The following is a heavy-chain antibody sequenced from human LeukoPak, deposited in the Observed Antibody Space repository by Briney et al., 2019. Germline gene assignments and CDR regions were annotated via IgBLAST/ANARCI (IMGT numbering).Heavy chain of an antibody. CDR2: SRNKANGYTT. J-gene: IGHJ3*01. CDR3: ARAGLVVVTAKKYDAFDV. CDR1: GFTFSDHY. D-gene: IGHD2-21*02. Sequence: PGGSLRLSCAASGFTFSDHYMDWVRQAPGEGLEWVGRSRNKANGYTTEYAASVKGRFTISRDDSKNSLYLQMNSLETEDTAVYYCARAGLVVVTAKKYDAFDVWGQGTMVTVSS. V-gene: IGHV3-72*01.